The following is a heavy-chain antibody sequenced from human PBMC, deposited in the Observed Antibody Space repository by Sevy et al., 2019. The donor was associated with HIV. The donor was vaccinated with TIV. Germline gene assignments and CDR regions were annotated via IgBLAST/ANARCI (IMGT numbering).Heavy chain of an antibody. CDR3: ASERSFAVVGTFDY. CDR2: ISAYNGNT. CDR1: GYTFTSYG. J-gene: IGHJ4*02. Sequence: ASVKVSCKASGYTFTSYGISWVRQGPGQGLEWMGWISAYNGNTTYAQKFQGRVTMTTDTSTRTAYMELRSLRSDDTAVYYCASERSFAVVGTFDYWGQGTLVTVSS. V-gene: IGHV1-18*01. D-gene: IGHD6-13*01.